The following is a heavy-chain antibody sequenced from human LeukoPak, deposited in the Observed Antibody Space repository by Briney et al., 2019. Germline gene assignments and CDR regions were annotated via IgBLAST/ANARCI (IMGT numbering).Heavy chain of an antibody. CDR2: INPGGDNT. CDR3: ARIRRPGSYLVDY. J-gene: IGHJ4*02. CDR1: GYTFTNYY. Sequence: ASVKVSCKASGYTFTNYYIHWVRQAPGQGLEWMGLINPGGDNTDYARNFQGRVTMTRDTSTSTVYMWLNSLRSEDTAVYYCARIRRPGSYLVDYWGQGTLVTVSS. D-gene: IGHD1-26*01. V-gene: IGHV1-46*01.